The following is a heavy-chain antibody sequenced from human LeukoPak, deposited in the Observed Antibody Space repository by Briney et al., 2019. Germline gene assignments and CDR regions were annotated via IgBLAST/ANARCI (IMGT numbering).Heavy chain of an antibody. J-gene: IGHJ6*03. V-gene: IGHV3-30*02. CDR1: GFTFSSYA. Sequence: PGGSLRLSCAASGFTFSSYAMHWVRQAPGKGLEWVAFIRYDGSNKYYADSVKGRFTISRDNSKNTLYLQMNSLRAENTAVYYCAKDQGYSPLVDYYYMDVWGKGTTVTVSS. CDR3: AKDQGYSPLVDYYYMDV. CDR2: IRYDGSNK. D-gene: IGHD5-18*01.